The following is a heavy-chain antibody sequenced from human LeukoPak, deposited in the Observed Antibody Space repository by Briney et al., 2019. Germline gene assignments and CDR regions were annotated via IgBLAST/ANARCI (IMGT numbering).Heavy chain of an antibody. CDR1: GFTFSTYR. V-gene: IGHV3-7*02. Sequence: GGSLRLSCAGSGFTFSTYRITWVRQAPGKGLEWVATIKQDGSEKYYVDSVKGRFTISRDNAKNSLYLQMNSLRAEDTAVYYCAAFWFGELLPSYYYGMDVWGQGTTVTVSS. CDR3: AAFWFGELLPSYYYGMDV. CDR2: IKQDGSEK. D-gene: IGHD3-10*01. J-gene: IGHJ6*02.